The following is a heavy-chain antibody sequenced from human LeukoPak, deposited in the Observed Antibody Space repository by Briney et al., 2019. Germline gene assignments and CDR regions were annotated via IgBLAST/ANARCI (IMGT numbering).Heavy chain of an antibody. CDR3: ARDGLSAMGGTKLDY. Sequence: GGSLRLSCAASGFTFSSYWMSWVRQAPGKGLEWVANIKQDGSEKYYVDSVKGRFTISRDNAKNSLYLQMNSLRAEDTAVYYCARDGLSAMGGTKLDYWGQGTLVTVSS. J-gene: IGHJ4*02. CDR2: IKQDGSEK. CDR1: GFTFSSYW. V-gene: IGHV3-7*01. D-gene: IGHD5-18*01.